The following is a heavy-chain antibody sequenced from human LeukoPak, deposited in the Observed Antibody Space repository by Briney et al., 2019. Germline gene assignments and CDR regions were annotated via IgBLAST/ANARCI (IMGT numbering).Heavy chain of an antibody. J-gene: IGHJ4*02. D-gene: IGHD4-17*01. V-gene: IGHV3-74*01. Sequence: GGSLRLSCAASGFTFSSSWVHWVRQAPGKGPVWVSRINSDGSTINYADSVKGRFTISRDNAKNTLYLQMNSLRADDTAVYYCVTAGYYRFDFWGLGTLVTVSS. CDR3: VTAGYYRFDF. CDR1: GFTFSSSW. CDR2: INSDGSTI.